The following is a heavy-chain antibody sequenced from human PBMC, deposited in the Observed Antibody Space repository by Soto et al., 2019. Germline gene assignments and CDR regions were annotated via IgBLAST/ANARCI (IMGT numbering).Heavy chain of an antibody. CDR2: ISVYNGDT. D-gene: IGHD3-22*01. J-gene: IGHJ4*02. CDR1: GYKFTNFG. V-gene: IGHV1-18*01. CDR3: ARAEYYYDSSGYYLLFYFDY. Sequence: QVQLVQSGPEVKNPGASVKVSCKASGYKFTNFGIAWIRQAPGQGLEWMGRISVYNGDTTFAQNFQDRVTLTTGTSTRTAYMELRSLRSDDTAVYYCARAEYYYDSSGYYLLFYFDYWGQGTLVTVSS.